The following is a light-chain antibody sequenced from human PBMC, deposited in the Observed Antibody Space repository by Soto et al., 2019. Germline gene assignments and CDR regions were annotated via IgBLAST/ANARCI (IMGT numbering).Light chain of an antibody. Sequence: DIQMTQSPSSLSASVGDRVTITCQASQDISNHLNWYQQNPGKAPKLMIFAASSLQSGVPSRFSGSRSGPDFTLTICSLLPEDFATYYGQQSYSSAPTFGRGTKVEIK. CDR1: QDISNH. J-gene: IGKJ1*01. CDR2: AAS. V-gene: IGKV1-39*01. CDR3: QQSYSSAPT.